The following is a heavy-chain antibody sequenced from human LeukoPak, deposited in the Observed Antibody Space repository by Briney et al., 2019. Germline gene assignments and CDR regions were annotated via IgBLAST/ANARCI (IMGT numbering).Heavy chain of an antibody. CDR3: ARDPQPTYYYDSSGYYTGAFDI. Sequence: SVKVSCKASGGTFSSYAISWVRQAPGQGLEWMXXXXXXXXXANYAQKFQGRVTITADKSTSTAYMELSSLRSEDTAVYYCARDPQPTYYYDSSGYYTGAFDIWGQGTMVTVSS. V-gene: IGHV1-69*04. D-gene: IGHD3-22*01. CDR2: XXXXXXXA. J-gene: IGHJ3*02. CDR1: GGTFSSYA.